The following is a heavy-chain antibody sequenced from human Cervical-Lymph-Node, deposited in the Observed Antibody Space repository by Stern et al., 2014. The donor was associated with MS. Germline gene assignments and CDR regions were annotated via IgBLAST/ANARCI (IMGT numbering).Heavy chain of an antibody. CDR2: ISYDGNNK. CDR1: GFTFSSYA. V-gene: IGHV3-30*09. J-gene: IGHJ4*02. Sequence: QVHLVESGGGVVQPGRSLRLSCAASGFTFSSYAMHWVRQPPGKGLEWVALISYDGNNKSSADPVKGRFAISRDNSKNTLYLQMNSLRTEDTAVYYCATKAPTYCSGTSCFDYWGQGTLVTVSS. D-gene: IGHD2-2*01. CDR3: ATKAPTYCSGTSCFDY.